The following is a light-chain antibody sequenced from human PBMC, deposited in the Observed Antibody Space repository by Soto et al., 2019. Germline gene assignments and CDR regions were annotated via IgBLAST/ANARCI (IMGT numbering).Light chain of an antibody. CDR3: QQYANWYT. CDR2: AAS. CDR1: QTVAGDY. V-gene: IGKV3-20*01. Sequence: VLTQSPGTLSLSPGERATLSCRASQTVAGDYLAWYQLKPGRAPRLLIYAASTRATDIPDRFSASGSGRDFTLTISRLEPDDFAVYYCQQYANWYTFGQGTKVDIK. J-gene: IGKJ2*01.